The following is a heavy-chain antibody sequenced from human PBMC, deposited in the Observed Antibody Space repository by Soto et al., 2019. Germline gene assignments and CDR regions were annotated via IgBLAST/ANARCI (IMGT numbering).Heavy chain of an antibody. CDR1: GGTFSNYA. CDR2: IIPLSGTA. Sequence: QVQLVQSGAEVKKPGSSVKVSCKASGGTFSNYAISWVRQAPGQGLEWMGGIIPLSGTANYAQKFQGRVTITADESKSTASMELRSLRSEDTAVYYCASDYSVADTYYYGMDVWGQGTTVTVSS. V-gene: IGHV1-69*01. J-gene: IGHJ6*02. D-gene: IGHD6-19*01. CDR3: ASDYSVADTYYYGMDV.